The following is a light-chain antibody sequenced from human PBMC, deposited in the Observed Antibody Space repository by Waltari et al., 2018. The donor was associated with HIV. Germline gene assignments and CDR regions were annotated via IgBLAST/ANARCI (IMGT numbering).Light chain of an antibody. V-gene: IGKV3-20*01. CDR3: QQYGSTPRT. J-gene: IGKJ4*01. Sequence: EVVLTQSPDTLSLSPGEGATLSCRASQTFKSNYLAWYQQKPGQAPRVLVYGISNRATGIPDRVSGSGSGTDFTLTISRLEPEDFAVYYCQQYGSTPRTFGGGTKVEI. CDR2: GIS. CDR1: QTFKSNY.